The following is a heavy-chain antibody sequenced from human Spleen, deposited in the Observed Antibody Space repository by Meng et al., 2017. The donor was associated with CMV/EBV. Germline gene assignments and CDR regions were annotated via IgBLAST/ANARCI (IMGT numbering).Heavy chain of an antibody. CDR1: GGSFSGYY. D-gene: IGHD3-3*01. V-gene: IGHV4-34*01. CDR2: INHSGST. J-gene: IGHJ4*02. Sequence: SETLSLTCAVYGGSFSGYYWSWIRQPPGKGLEWIGEINHSGSTNYNQSLKSRVTISVDTSKNQFSLKLSSVTAADTAVYYCARIGVSYDFWSGYSPFEYWGQGTLVTVSS. CDR3: ARIGVSYDFWSGYSPFEY.